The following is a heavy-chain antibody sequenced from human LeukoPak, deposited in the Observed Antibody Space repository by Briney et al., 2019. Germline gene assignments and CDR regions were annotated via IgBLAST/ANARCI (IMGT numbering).Heavy chain of an antibody. CDR2: IFYSGST. Sequence: SETLSLTCTVSGGSLRSYYWTWIRQPPGKGLEWIGYIFYSGSTNYNPSLKSRVTMSLDTSKNQFSLKLNSVTAAGTAVYYCARSGTLTGYLYWGQGALVTVSS. CDR1: GGSLRSYY. CDR3: ARSGTLTGYLY. J-gene: IGHJ4*02. D-gene: IGHD3-9*01. V-gene: IGHV4-59*01.